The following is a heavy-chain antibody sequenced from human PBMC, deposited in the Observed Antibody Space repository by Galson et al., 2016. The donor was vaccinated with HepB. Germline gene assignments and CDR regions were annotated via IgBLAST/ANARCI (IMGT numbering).Heavy chain of an antibody. J-gene: IGHJ4*02. CDR1: GFTFSGYW. CDR2: IKQDGSEK. D-gene: IGHD6-25*01. V-gene: IGHV3-7*01. Sequence: SLRLSCAASGFTFSGYWMTWVRQAPGKGLEWVANIKQDGSEKNYVDSVKGRFTISSDNAKNLVYLQMNSLRAEDTAMYYCASAPAATESDYWGQGTLVTVSP. CDR3: ASAPAATESDY.